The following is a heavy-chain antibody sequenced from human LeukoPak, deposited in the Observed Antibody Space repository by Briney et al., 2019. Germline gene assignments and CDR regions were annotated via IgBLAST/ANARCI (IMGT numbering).Heavy chain of an antibody. D-gene: IGHD2-2*01. CDR2: INHSGST. V-gene: IGHV4-34*01. J-gene: IGHJ5*02. Sequence: SETLSLTCAVYGGSFSGYYWSWLRQPPGKGLEWIGEINHSGSTNYNPSLKSRVTISADTSKNQFSLKLSSVTAADTAVYYCARGHQLLAFDPWGQGTLVTVSS. CDR1: GGSFSGYY. CDR3: ARGHQLLAFDP.